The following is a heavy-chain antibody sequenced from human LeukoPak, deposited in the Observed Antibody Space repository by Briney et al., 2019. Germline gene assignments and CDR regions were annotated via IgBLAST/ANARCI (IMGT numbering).Heavy chain of an antibody. CDR1: GFTFTTYA. V-gene: IGHV3-23*01. CDR3: ARRYNAGGRYFDL. D-gene: IGHD1-1*01. J-gene: IGHJ2*01. Sequence: GGSLRLSCAASGFTFTTYAMNWVRQAPGKGLEWGSTISGSGSSTYYADSVKGRFTISRDNSKNTLYLQMNSLRAEDAAVYYCARRYNAGGRYFDLWGRGTLVTVSS. CDR2: ISGSGSST.